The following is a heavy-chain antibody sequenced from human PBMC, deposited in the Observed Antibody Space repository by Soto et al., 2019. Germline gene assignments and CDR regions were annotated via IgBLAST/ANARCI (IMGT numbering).Heavy chain of an antibody. V-gene: IGHV3-48*01. CDR1: GFTFSSYS. J-gene: IGHJ4*02. D-gene: IGHD6-25*01. CDR2: ISSSISTM. CDR3: AREVSGHAVGDFDY. Sequence: EVQLVESGGGLVQPGGSLRLSCAASGFTFSSYSMNWVRQAPGKGLEWLSYISSSISTMHYADSVKGPFTISRDKAKNARELQINCLRVEDTAVYYCAREVSGHAVGDFDYWGQGTLVTVSS.